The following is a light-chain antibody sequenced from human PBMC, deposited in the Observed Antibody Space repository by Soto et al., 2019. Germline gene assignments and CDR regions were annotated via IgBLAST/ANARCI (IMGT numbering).Light chain of an antibody. CDR1: SSDVGGYNR. J-gene: IGLJ2*01. CDR2: EVS. V-gene: IGLV2-18*02. CDR3: ISYLSNSNVV. Sequence: QSVLTQPPSVSGSPGQSVTISCTGTSSDVGGYNRVSWYQQPPGTAPKLMIYEVSHRPSGVPNRFSGSKSGNTASLTISGLQAEDEADYYCISYLSNSNVVFGGGTKVTVL.